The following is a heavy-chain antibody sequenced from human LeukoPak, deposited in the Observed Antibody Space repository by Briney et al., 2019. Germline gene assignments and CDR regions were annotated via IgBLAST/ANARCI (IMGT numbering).Heavy chain of an antibody. CDR1: GFTFSSYW. D-gene: IGHD2-2*01. V-gene: IGHV3-74*01. CDR3: ARDPTYCSSTSCYERSNWFDP. J-gene: IGHJ5*02. CDR2: INSDGSST. Sequence: GGSLRLSCAASGFTFSSYWMHWVRQAPGNGLVWVSRINSDGSSTSYADSVKGRFTISRDNAKNMLYLQMNSLRAEDTAVYYCARDPTYCSSTSCYERSNWFDPWGQGTLVTVSS.